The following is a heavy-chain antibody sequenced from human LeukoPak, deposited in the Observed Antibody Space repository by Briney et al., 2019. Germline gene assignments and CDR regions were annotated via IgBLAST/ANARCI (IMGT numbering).Heavy chain of an antibody. Sequence: GGSLRLSCAASGFTFSSYEMNWVRQAPGKGLEWVSYISNSGSTIYYTDSVKGRFTISRDNAKNSLYLQMNSLRAEDTAVYYCARDHLYCSSTSCYANYFDYWGQGTLVTVSS. CDR1: GFTFSSYE. J-gene: IGHJ4*02. CDR2: ISNSGSTI. V-gene: IGHV3-48*03. D-gene: IGHD2-2*01. CDR3: ARDHLYCSSTSCYANYFDY.